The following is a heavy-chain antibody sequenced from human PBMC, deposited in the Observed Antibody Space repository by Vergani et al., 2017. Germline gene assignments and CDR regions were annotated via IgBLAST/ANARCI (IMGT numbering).Heavy chain of an antibody. J-gene: IGHJ5*02. Sequence: EVQLLESGGGLVQPGGSLRLSCAASGFTFSSYAMSWVRQAPGKGLEWVSYISSSSSYTNYADSVKGRFTISRDNAKNSLYLQMNGLRAEDTAVYYCARAANPYNWFDPWGQGTLVIVSS. CDR3: ARAANPYNWFDP. V-gene: IGHV3-48*04. CDR1: GFTFSSYA. CDR2: ISSSSSYT. D-gene: IGHD2-15*01.